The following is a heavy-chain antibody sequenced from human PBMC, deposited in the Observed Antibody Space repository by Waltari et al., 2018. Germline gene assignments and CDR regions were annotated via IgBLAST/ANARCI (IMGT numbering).Heavy chain of an antibody. J-gene: IGHJ3*02. Sequence: QVQLQESGPGLVKPSETLSLTCTVSGGSISSYYWSWIRQPPGKGLEWIGYIYYSGSTNYNPSLKSRVTISVDTSNNQFSLKLSSVTAADTAVYYCARLDCSSTSCPDAFDIWGQGTMVTVSS. CDR3: ARLDCSSTSCPDAFDI. V-gene: IGHV4-59*08. CDR1: GGSISSYY. CDR2: IYYSGST. D-gene: IGHD2-2*01.